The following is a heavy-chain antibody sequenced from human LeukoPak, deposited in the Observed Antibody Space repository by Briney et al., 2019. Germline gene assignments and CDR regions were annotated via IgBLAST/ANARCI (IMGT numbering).Heavy chain of an antibody. J-gene: IGHJ5*02. CDR1: GDSISGYS. CDR2: IYYNGDT. V-gene: IGHV4-59*01. D-gene: IGHD3-10*01. CDR3: VRGPYGSSISNWFDP. Sequence: SETLSLTCSVSGDSISGYSWSWIRQTPGKGLEWIGYIYYNGDTHYNPSLNSRLSMSVDTPKKQFSLNLRSVTAADTAVYYCVRGPYGSSISNWFDPWGQGLLVTVSS.